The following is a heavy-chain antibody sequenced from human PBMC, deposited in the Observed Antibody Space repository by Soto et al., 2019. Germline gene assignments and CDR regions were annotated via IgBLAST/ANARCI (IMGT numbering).Heavy chain of an antibody. D-gene: IGHD2-15*01. J-gene: IGHJ4*02. CDR2: VSIGGST. CDR1: GFTFSSYA. CDR3: AKRRGAGWHFDY. Sequence: PGGSLRLSCAASGFTFSSYAMGWVRHGPGKGLEWVAVVSIGGSTHYADSVRGRFPISRDNSKNTLSLQMNSLTAADTAVYFCAKRRGAGWHFDYWGQGALVTVSS. V-gene: IGHV3-23*01.